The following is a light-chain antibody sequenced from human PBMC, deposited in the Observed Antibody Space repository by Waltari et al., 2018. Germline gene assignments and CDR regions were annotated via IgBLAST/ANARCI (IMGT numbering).Light chain of an antibody. CDR1: QSVSTSF. J-gene: IGKJ2*01. Sequence: EIVLTQSPDTLSLSPGERATLSCRASQSVSTSFLACYQQKPGQAPRLLIYGASNRATGIPDRFSGRGSGTDFTLTISRLEPEDFAVYYCQQYFSSPPYTFGQGTKLEIK. V-gene: IGKV3-20*01. CDR2: GAS. CDR3: QQYFSSPPYT.